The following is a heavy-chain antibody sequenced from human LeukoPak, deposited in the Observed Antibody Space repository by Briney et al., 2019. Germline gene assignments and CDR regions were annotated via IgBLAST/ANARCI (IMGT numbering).Heavy chain of an antibody. CDR2: ISAYTGQT. V-gene: IGHV1-18*04. Sequence: ASVKVSRKASGFGFSSYGINWVRQAPGQRLEWMGWISAYTGQTKYLQKMRGRVTMTTDTSTNTAYMELRSLTSDDTAVYYCARGPGIDVAGVFDYWGKGSLVIVSS. J-gene: IGHJ4*02. CDR1: GFGFSSYG. CDR3: ARGPGIDVAGVFDY. D-gene: IGHD6-19*01.